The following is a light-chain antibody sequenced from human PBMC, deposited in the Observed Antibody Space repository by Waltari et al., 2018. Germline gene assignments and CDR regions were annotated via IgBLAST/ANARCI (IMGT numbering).Light chain of an antibody. J-gene: IGKJ4*01. CDR2: DAA. CDR1: QSVHSY. V-gene: IGKV3-11*01. Sequence: DNVLTQSPATLSLSPGERATLSCRASQSVHSYLAWYQHKPGQTPRLLIYDAAGRASGIPPRFSGSGSGTDFNLTISSLEPEDFAVYFCQQRGNWPPFTFGGGTKVEI. CDR3: QQRGNWPPFT.